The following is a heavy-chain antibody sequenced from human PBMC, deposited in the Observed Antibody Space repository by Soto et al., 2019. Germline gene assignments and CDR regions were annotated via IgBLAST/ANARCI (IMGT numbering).Heavy chain of an antibody. CDR3: AKDKGAGGGSCFDY. J-gene: IGHJ4*02. D-gene: IGHD2-15*01. Sequence: EVQLLESGGGLVQPGGSLRLSCAASGFTFSNYAMSWVRQAPGKGLEWVSAISGSGGNTYYADSVKGRFTISRDKSKNTLYLKMNSLRAEETAVYYGAKDKGAGGGSCFDYWGQGTLVTVSS. V-gene: IGHV3-23*01. CDR2: ISGSGGNT. CDR1: GFTFSNYA.